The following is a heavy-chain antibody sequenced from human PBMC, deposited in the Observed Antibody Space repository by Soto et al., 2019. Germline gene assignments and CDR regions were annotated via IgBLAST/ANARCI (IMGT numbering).Heavy chain of an antibody. CDR1: GNSVSSNSAA. V-gene: IGHV6-1*01. J-gene: IGHJ1*01. Sequence: SQTLSLTCAISGNSVSSNSAAWNWIRQSPSRGLEWLGRTYYRSKWYNEYAVSVKGRITINPDTSKNQFSLQLNSVTPEDTSVYYCAGASSGSIQHWGQGTLVTVSS. CDR3: AGASSGSIQH. D-gene: IGHD6-19*01. CDR2: TYYRSKWYN.